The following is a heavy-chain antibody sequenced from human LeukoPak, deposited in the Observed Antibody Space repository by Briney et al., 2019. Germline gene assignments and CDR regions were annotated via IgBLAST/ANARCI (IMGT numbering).Heavy chain of an antibody. CDR3: ARSYNWNYDYFDY. J-gene: IGHJ4*02. CDR1: GYSFTNYW. V-gene: IGHV5-51*01. Sequence: GESLKISCKGSGYSFTNYWVGWERQMSGKGLEWMGIIYPGDSDTSYSPSFQGQVTISADKSISTAYLQWSSLKASDTAMYYCARSYNWNYDYFDYWGQGTLVTVSS. D-gene: IGHD1-7*01. CDR2: IYPGDSDT.